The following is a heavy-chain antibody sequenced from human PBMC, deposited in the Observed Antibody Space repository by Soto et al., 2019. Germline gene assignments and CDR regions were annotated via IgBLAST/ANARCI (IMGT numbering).Heavy chain of an antibody. CDR3: AKDGLWGGYDFSFDY. CDR2: ISGSGGST. CDR1: GFTFSSYA. D-gene: IGHD5-12*01. J-gene: IGHJ4*02. V-gene: IGHV3-23*01. Sequence: EVQLLESGGGLVQPGGSLRLSCAASGFTFSSYAMSWVRQAPGKGLEWVSAISGSGGSTYYADSVKGRFTISRDNAKYTVYLQMNSLRADDTAVYYCAKDGLWGGYDFSFDYWGQGTLVTVSS.